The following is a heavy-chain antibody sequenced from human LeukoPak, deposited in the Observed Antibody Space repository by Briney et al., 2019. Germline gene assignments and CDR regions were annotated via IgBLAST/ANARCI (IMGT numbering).Heavy chain of an antibody. CDR3: ARGYKPAYSTGWSIFDY. V-gene: IGHV1-8*01. J-gene: IGHJ4*02. CDR2: MNPNSGNT. D-gene: IGHD6-19*01. CDR1: GYSFISSD. Sequence: ASVKVSCKASGYSFISSDINWVRQATGQGLEWMGWMNPNSGNTAYAQKFQGRVTMTRNTSVDTAYMELSSLKCDDTAVYYCARGYKPAYSTGWSIFDYWGQGTLVTVSS.